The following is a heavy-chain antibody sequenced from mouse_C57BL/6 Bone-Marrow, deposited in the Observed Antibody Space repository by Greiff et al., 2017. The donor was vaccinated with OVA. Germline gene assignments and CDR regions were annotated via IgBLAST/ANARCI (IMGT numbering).Heavy chain of an antibody. Sequence: QVQLQQPGAELVMPGASVKLSCKASGYTFTSYWMHWVKQRPGQGLEWIGEIDPSDSYTNYNQKFTGKSTLTVDKSSSTAYMQLSSLSSEDSAVYCCTRSLDYFDYWGQGTTLTVSS. V-gene: IGHV1-69*01. CDR3: TRSLDYFDY. CDR1: GYTFTSYW. J-gene: IGHJ2*01. CDR2: IDPSDSYT. D-gene: IGHD2-10*02.